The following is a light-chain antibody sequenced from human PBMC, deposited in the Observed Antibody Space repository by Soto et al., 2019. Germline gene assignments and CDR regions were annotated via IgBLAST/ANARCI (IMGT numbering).Light chain of an antibody. CDR3: QQYENIPT. CDR1: QNINNY. V-gene: IGKV1-33*01. Sequence: DIQRTESASSLSASVGDRVTITCQASQNINNYLNWYQQKPGRAPKLLIYDASNLEAGVPSRFRGSGSGTDFTFTISRLKPGDIATYYCQQYENIPTFGQGTRLEIK. CDR2: DAS. J-gene: IGKJ5*01.